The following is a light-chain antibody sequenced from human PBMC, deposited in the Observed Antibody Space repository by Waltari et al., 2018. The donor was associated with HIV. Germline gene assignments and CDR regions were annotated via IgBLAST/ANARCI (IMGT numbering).Light chain of an antibody. J-gene: IGKJ1*01. CDR3: LQHNDFPRT. Sequence: DIQITQSPSSLSASVEDRVTITCRASQDISDGLAWYQQKPGKAPKRLIYFASALQDGVPSRFSGSVSGTEFTLTISSLQPEDFAAYYCLQHNDFPRTFGQGTRVEIK. CDR1: QDISDG. V-gene: IGKV1-17*01. CDR2: FAS.